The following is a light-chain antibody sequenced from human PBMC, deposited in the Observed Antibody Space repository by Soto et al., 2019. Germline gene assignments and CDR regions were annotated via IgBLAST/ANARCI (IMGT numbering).Light chain of an antibody. CDR1: QSLNNW. V-gene: IGKV1-5*01. J-gene: IGKJ5*01. Sequence: DMQRTQSPSTLSSSLGGRVTITVRASQSLNNWLAWYQQRPGKAPKLLIYDASTLERGVPSRFSGTGSGTEFTLTISILQPDQFPTYDCQHYHRASITCGEGTRLEIK. CDR2: DAS. CDR3: QHYHRASIT.